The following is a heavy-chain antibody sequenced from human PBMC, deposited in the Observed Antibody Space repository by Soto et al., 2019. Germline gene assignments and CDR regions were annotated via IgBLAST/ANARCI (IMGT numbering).Heavy chain of an antibody. CDR2: IYYSGGT. V-gene: IGHV4-59*01. CDR1: GGSISSYY. J-gene: IGHJ4*02. Sequence: PSETLSLTCTVSGGSISSYYWSWIRQPPGKGLEWIGYIYYSGGTNYNPSLKSRVTISVDASKNQFSLKLSSVTAADTAVYYCARGPDGDYVNYWGQGTLVTVSS. D-gene: IGHD4-17*01. CDR3: ARGPDGDYVNY.